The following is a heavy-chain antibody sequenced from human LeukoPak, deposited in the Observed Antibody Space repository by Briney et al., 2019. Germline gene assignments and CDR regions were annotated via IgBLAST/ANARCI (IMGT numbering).Heavy chain of an antibody. Sequence: PGGSLRLSCAASGFTFSTYAMHWVRQAPGKGLEWVAAISYDGPNKRYADSVKGRFTISRGNSKNTLYLQMNSLRAEDTAVYYCARGVRIAVAGYIDYWGQGTLVTVSS. V-gene: IGHV3-30*04. D-gene: IGHD6-19*01. CDR3: ARGVRIAVAGYIDY. J-gene: IGHJ4*02. CDR1: GFTFSTYA. CDR2: ISYDGPNK.